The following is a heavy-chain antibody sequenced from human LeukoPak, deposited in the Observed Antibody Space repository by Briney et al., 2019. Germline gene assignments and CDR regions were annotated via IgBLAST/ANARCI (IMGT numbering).Heavy chain of an antibody. V-gene: IGHV3-53*01. CDR2: IYSGGST. D-gene: IGHD3-22*01. CDR3: ARDGTYYYDSSGET. Sequence: GGSLRLSCAASGFTVSSNYMSWVRQAPGKGLEWVSVIYSGGSTYYADSVKGRFTISRDNSKNTLYLQMNSLRAEDTAVYYCARDGTYYYDSSGETWGQGTLVTVSS. CDR1: GFTVSSNY. J-gene: IGHJ5*02.